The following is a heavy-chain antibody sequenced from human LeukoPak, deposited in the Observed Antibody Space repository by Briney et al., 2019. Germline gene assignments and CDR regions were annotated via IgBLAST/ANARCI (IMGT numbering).Heavy chain of an antibody. CDR2: IYYSGST. Sequence: SETLSLTCTVSGGSISSGDYYWRWIRQPPGKGLEWIGYIYYSGSTYYNPSLKSRVTISVDTSKNQFSLKLSSVTAADTAVYYCAREDSGYDRPYYGMDVWGQGTTVTVSS. D-gene: IGHD5-12*01. CDR3: AREDSGYDRPYYGMDV. V-gene: IGHV4-30-4*01. J-gene: IGHJ6*02. CDR1: GGSISSGDYY.